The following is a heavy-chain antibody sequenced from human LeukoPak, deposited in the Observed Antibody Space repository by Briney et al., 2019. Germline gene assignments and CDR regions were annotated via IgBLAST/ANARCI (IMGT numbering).Heavy chain of an antibody. CDR2: ISSSSSTI. Sequence: GGSLRLSCAASGFTFSSYSMNWVRQAPGKGPEWVSYISSSSSTIYYADSVKGRFTISRDNSKNTLYLQMNSLRAEDTAVYYCARDERFLEWFGGFDYWGQGTLVTVSS. CDR1: GFTFSSYS. D-gene: IGHD3-3*01. J-gene: IGHJ4*02. CDR3: ARDERFLEWFGGFDY. V-gene: IGHV3-48*01.